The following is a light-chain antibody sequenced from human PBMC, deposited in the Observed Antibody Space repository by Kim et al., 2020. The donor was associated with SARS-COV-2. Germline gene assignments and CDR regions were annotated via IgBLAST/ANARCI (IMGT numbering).Light chain of an antibody. CDR3: QQYASSPYT. V-gene: IGKV3-20*01. CDR1: QSVSRSL. Sequence: SPGERATLSCRASQSVSRSLLAWYQQKSGQTPRLVIYDASIRGTGIPDRFSGSGSGTDFTLTISRVEPEDFAVYYCQQYASSPYTFGQGTKVDIK. J-gene: IGKJ2*01. CDR2: DAS.